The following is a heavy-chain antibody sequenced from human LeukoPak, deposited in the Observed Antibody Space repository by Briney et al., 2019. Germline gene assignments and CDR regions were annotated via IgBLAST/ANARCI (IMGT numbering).Heavy chain of an antibody. Sequence: GGSLRLSCAASGFTFSSLAMSWVRQAPGKGLEWVSAITGSGSNTYYADSVKGRFTISRDNSKNTLYLQMNSLRPEDTAVYYCAKDSGAMRIIDYWGQGTLVTVSS. D-gene: IGHD5-12*01. V-gene: IGHV3-23*01. CDR1: GFTFSSLA. J-gene: IGHJ4*02. CDR3: AKDSGAMRIIDY. CDR2: ITGSGSNT.